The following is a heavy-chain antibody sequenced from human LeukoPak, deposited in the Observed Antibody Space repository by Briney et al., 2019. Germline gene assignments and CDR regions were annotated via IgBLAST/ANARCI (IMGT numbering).Heavy chain of an antibody. CDR3: ARAPYCSGGSCYSGFDP. CDR2: ISSSSSYI. J-gene: IGHJ5*02. CDR1: GFTFSSYS. D-gene: IGHD2-15*01. Sequence: PGGPLRLSCAAPGFTFSSYSMNWVRQAPGKGLEWVSSISSSSSYIYYADSVKGRFTISRDNAKNSLYLQMNSLRAEDTAVYYCARAPYCSGGSCYSGFDPWGQGTLVTVSS. V-gene: IGHV3-21*01.